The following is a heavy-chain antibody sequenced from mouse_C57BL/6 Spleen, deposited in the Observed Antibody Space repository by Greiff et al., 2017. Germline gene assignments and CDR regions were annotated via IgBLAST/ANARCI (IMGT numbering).Heavy chain of an antibody. V-gene: IGHV1-78*01. CDR2: IYPRDGST. CDR3: AIDGYYWFAY. J-gene: IGHJ3*01. Sequence: QVQLQQSDAELVKPGASVKISCKVSGYTFTDHTIHWMNQRPEQGLEWIGYIYPRDGSTKYNEKFKGKTTLTADKASSTPYMQHNSLTSEDSAVYFYAIDGYYWFAYWGQGTLVTVSA. CDR1: GYTFTDHT. D-gene: IGHD2-3*01.